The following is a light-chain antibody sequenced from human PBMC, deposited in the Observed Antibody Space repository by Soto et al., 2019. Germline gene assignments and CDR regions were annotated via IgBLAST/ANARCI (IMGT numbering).Light chain of an antibody. Sequence: EIQETQSRSTLSASVRDRATITCTASQSISKWLAWYQQKPGKAPKVLVWDASSLQRGVPSRFSGGGSGTEFTLTISSLQPDDFATYYCQQYNGHSTWTFGQGTKVDIK. J-gene: IGKJ1*01. CDR3: QQYNGHSTWT. V-gene: IGKV1-5*01. CDR2: DAS. CDR1: QSISKW.